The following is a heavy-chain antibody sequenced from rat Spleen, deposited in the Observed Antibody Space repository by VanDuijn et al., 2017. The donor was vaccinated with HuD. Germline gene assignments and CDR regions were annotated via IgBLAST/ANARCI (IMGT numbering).Heavy chain of an antibody. Sequence: EVQLVESGGGLVQPGRSLKLSCAASGFTFSNFPMAWVRQAPKKGLEWVATISYDGSSTYYPDSVKGRFTISRDNAENTVYLQMNSLRSEDTATYYCATDNPTGYWGQGVMVTVSS. J-gene: IGHJ2*01. CDR3: ATDNPTGY. D-gene: IGHD1-10*01. CDR1: GFTFSNFP. CDR2: ISYDGSST. V-gene: IGHV5-7*01.